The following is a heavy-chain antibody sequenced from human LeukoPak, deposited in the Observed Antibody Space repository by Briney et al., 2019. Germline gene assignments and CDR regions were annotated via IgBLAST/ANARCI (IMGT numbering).Heavy chain of an antibody. J-gene: IGHJ3*02. D-gene: IGHD2-15*01. CDR2: IIPIFGTA. Sequence: SVKVSCKASGGTFSSYAISLVRQAPGQGLEWMGGIIPIFGTANYAQKFQGRVTITTDESTSTAYMGLSSLRSEDTAVYYCARALYCSGGSCYRKYAFDIWGQGTMVTVSS. CDR3: ARALYCSGGSCYRKYAFDI. V-gene: IGHV1-69*05. CDR1: GGTFSSYA.